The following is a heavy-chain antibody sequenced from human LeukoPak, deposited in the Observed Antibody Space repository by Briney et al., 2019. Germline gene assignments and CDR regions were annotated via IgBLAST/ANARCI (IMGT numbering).Heavy chain of an antibody. J-gene: IGHJ4*02. CDR2: ISGSGTTT. CDR1: GFTFSSYS. Sequence: PGGSLRLSCAASGFTFSSYSMSWVRQAPGKGLEWVSGISGSGTTTDYVDSVKGRCTISRDSSKNTLYLQMNSLRAEDTAVYFCAKVDSSGYYEVLNYWGQGTLVTVSS. D-gene: IGHD3-22*01. CDR3: AKVDSSGYYEVLNY. V-gene: IGHV3-23*01.